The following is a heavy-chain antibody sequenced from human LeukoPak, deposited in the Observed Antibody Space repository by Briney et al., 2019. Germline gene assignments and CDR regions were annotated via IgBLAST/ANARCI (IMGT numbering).Heavy chain of an antibody. J-gene: IGHJ4*02. Sequence: KAGGSLRLSCAASGFTFSDSYMSWIRQAQGKGLEWISYITSSGSTIYYADSVKGRFTISRDNAKNSLYLQMNSLRAEDTAVYYCATDAYGDYAIDYWGQGILVTVSS. CDR1: GFTFSDSY. D-gene: IGHD4-17*01. CDR2: ITSSGSTI. CDR3: ATDAYGDYAIDY. V-gene: IGHV3-11*04.